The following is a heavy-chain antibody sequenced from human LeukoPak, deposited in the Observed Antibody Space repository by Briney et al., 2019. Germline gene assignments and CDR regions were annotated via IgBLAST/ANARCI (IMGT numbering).Heavy chain of an antibody. CDR2: INPSGGST. Sequence: ASVKVSCKASGYTFTSYYMHWVRQAPGQGLEWMGIINPSGGSTSYAQRFQGRVTMTRDTSTSTVYMELSSLRSEDTAVYYCARGGRNSLYYDSSGLPGIDYWGQGTLVTVSS. V-gene: IGHV1-46*01. CDR1: GYTFTSYY. D-gene: IGHD3-22*01. CDR3: ARGGRNSLYYDSSGLPGIDY. J-gene: IGHJ4*02.